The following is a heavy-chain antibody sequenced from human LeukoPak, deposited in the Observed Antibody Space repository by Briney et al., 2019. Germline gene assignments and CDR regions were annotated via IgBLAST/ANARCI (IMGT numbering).Heavy chain of an antibody. CDR3: AREGSSSSGFDP. Sequence: GASVKVSCKASGYTFTSYGISWVRQAPGQRLEWMGWINAGNGNTKYSQEFQGRVTITRDTSASTAYMELSSLRSEDMAVYYCAREGSSSSGFDPWGQGTLVTVSS. V-gene: IGHV1-3*03. J-gene: IGHJ5*02. CDR2: INAGNGNT. D-gene: IGHD6-6*01. CDR1: GYTFTSYG.